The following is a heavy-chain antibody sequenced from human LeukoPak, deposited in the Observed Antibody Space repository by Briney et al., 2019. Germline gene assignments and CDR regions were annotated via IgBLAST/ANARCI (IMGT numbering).Heavy chain of an antibody. CDR2: IYYSGST. J-gene: IGHJ4*02. CDR1: GGSISTYY. V-gene: IGHV4-59*01. D-gene: IGHD5-18*01. Sequence: SETLSVTCNVSGGSISTYYWNWIRQALGKGLGWIAYIYYSGSTIYNPSLERRVTISVDTSKNTFSLNVTSVTAADTAVYYCARCGYSYGSDFDYWGQGTLVTVSS. CDR3: ARCGYSYGSDFDY.